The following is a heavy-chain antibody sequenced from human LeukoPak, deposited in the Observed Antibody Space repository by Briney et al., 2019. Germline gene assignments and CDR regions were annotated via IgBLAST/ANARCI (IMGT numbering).Heavy chain of an antibody. Sequence: SQTLSLTCTVSGDSISSGHYFWGWIRQPAGKGLEWIGRFYTSGTTDYKPTLKSRVTMSVDTSKNLFSLKLTSVTAADTAVYYCARAASRSNTWFDPWGQGALVTVSS. CDR1: GDSISSGHYF. J-gene: IGHJ5*02. V-gene: IGHV4-61*02. CDR3: ARAASRSNTWFDP. D-gene: IGHD2-15*01. CDR2: FYTSGTT.